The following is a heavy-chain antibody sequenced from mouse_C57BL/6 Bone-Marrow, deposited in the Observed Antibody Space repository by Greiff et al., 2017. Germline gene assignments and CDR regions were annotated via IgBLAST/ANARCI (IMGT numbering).Heavy chain of an antibody. Sequence: VQLKESGAELVRPGASVKLSCTASGFNIKDDYMHWVKQRPEQGLEWIGWIDPENGDTEYASKFQGKATITADTSSHTAYLQLSSLTSEDTAVYYCTMNAMDYWGQGTSVTVSS. CDR1: GFNIKDDY. J-gene: IGHJ4*01. CDR2: IDPENGDT. CDR3: TMNAMDY. V-gene: IGHV14-4*01.